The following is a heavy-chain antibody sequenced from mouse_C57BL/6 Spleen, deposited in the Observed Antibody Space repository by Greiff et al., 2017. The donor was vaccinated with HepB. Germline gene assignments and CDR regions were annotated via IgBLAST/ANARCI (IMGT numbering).Heavy chain of an antibody. Sequence: EVMLVESEGGLVQPGSSMKLSCTASGFTFSDYYMAWVRQVPEKGLEWVANINYDGSSTYYLDSLKSRFIISRDNAKNILYLQMSSLKSEDTATYYCARDGGSPYYYAMDYWGQGTSVTVSS. V-gene: IGHV5-16*01. CDR3: ARDGGSPYYYAMDY. D-gene: IGHD1-1*01. J-gene: IGHJ4*01. CDR1: GFTFSDYY. CDR2: INYDGSST.